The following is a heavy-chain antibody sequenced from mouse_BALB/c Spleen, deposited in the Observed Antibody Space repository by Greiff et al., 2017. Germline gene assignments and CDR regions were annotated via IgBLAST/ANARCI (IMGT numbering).Heavy chain of an antibody. Sequence: VQLQQSGPELVKPGASVKISCKASGYTFTDYNMHWVKQSHGKSLEWIGYIYPYNGGTGYNQKFKSKATLTVDNSSSTAYMELRSLTSEDSAVYYCVYYDYDGFAYWGQGTLVTVSA. J-gene: IGHJ3*01. D-gene: IGHD2-4*01. CDR2: IYPYNGGT. V-gene: IGHV1S29*02. CDR1: GYTFTDYN. CDR3: VYYDYDGFAY.